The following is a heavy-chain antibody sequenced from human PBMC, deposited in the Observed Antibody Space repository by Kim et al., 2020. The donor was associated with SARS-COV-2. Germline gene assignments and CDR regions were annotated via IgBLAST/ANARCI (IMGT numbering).Heavy chain of an antibody. CDR3: ARDWVGSSWEPLDY. CDR1: GFTFSSYS. V-gene: IGHV3-21*01. Sequence: GGSLRLSCAASGFTFSSYSMNWVRQAPGKGLEWVSSISSSSSYIYYADSVKGRFTISRDNAKNSLYLQMNSLRAEDTAVYYCARDWVGSSWEPLDYWGQGTLVTVSS. J-gene: IGHJ4*02. D-gene: IGHD6-13*01. CDR2: ISSSSSYI.